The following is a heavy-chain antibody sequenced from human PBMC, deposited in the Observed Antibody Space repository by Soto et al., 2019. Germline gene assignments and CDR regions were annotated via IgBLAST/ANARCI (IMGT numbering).Heavy chain of an antibody. Sequence: QITLKESGPTLVKPTQTLTLTCTFSGFSLSTSGVGVGWIRQPPGKALEWLALIYWDDDKRYSPSLKSRLTITKDTSKNQLVLTMTNMDPVDTATYYCARLYYDYVWGSYRLFDYWGQGTLVTVSS. CDR2: IYWDDDK. CDR1: GFSLSTSGVG. D-gene: IGHD3-16*02. J-gene: IGHJ4*02. CDR3: ARLYYDYVWGSYRLFDY. V-gene: IGHV2-5*02.